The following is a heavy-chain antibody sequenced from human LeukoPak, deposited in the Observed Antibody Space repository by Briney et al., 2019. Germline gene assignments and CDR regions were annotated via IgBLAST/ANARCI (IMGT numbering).Heavy chain of an antibody. Sequence: GGSLRLSCAASTFTFSDYQMTWIRQAPGQGPEWVSHISGSGSTKDYADSVKGRFTISRDNAKNSLYLQMNSLRAEDTAVYYCARSLGLGATVGDYWGQGTLVTVSS. D-gene: IGHD1-26*01. J-gene: IGHJ4*02. CDR1: TFTFSDYQ. CDR3: ARSLGLGATVGDY. V-gene: IGHV3-11*04. CDR2: ISGSGSTK.